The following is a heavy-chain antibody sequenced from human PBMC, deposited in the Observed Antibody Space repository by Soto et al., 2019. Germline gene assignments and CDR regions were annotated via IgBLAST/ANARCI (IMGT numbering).Heavy chain of an antibody. Sequence: QVQLVESGGGVVQPGRSVRLSCAASGFTFSSYAMHWVRQVPGKGLEWVAVISDDGTRKYYGGSVKGRFTISRDNSKNTLYLQMSSLRPEDSAVYNCAKSREDLVLLVARESWGQGTLVTVSS. CDR1: GFTFSSYA. V-gene: IGHV3-30*18. D-gene: IGHD2-8*01. CDR3: AKSREDLVLLVARES. J-gene: IGHJ5*02. CDR2: ISDDGTRK.